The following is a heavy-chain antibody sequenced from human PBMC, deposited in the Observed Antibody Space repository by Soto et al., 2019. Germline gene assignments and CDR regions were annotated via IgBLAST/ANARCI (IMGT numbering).Heavy chain of an antibody. CDR3: ARDRVESGYPEYFQH. Sequence: GGALRRSCAASGFTVSSYYMSWVRQAPGKGLEWVSVIYSGGSTYYADSVKGRFTISRDNSKNTLYLQMNSLRAEDTAVYYCARDRVESGYPEYFQHWGQGTLVTVSS. CDR1: GFTVSSYY. V-gene: IGHV3-53*01. D-gene: IGHD3-22*01. J-gene: IGHJ1*01. CDR2: IYSGGST.